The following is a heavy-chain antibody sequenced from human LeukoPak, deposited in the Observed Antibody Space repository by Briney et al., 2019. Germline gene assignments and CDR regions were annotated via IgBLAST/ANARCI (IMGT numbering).Heavy chain of an antibody. J-gene: IGHJ3*02. Sequence: PSETLSLTCTVSGGSISSSSYYWGWIRQPPGKGLEWIGSIYYSGSTYYNPSLKSRVTISVVTSKNQFSLKLSSVTAADTAVYYCASLRRQQQLGSYAFDIWGQGTMVTVSS. V-gene: IGHV4-39*01. CDR1: GGSISSSSYY. CDR3: ASLRRQQQLGSYAFDI. D-gene: IGHD6-13*01. CDR2: IYYSGST.